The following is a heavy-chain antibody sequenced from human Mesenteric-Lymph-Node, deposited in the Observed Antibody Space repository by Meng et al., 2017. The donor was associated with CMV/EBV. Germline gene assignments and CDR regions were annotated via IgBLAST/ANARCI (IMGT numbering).Heavy chain of an antibody. CDR2: IYSDGST. D-gene: IGHD4-11*01. J-gene: IGHJ4*02. Sequence: GESLKISCAASGFTVSSNYMSWVRQAPGKGLEYVSGIYSDGSTYYADSVKGRFTISRDNSKNTLYLQMNSLKAEDTAVYYCARGLALDYWGQGTLVTVSS. V-gene: IGHV3-53*01. CDR1: GFTVSSNY. CDR3: ARGLALDY.